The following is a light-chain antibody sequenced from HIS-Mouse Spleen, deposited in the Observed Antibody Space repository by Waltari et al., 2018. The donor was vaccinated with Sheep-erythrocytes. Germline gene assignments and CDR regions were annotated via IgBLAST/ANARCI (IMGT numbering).Light chain of an antibody. Sequence: QSALTQPASVSGSPGQSITISCTGTSSDVGGYNLVPWYQQHPGKAPKLMIYEGSKRPSGVSNRFAGSKSGNTASLTSSGLQAEDEADYYCCSYAGSSTPWVFGGGTKLTVL. CDR1: SSDVGGYNL. J-gene: IGLJ3*02. CDR2: EGS. CDR3: CSYAGSSTPWV. V-gene: IGLV2-23*01.